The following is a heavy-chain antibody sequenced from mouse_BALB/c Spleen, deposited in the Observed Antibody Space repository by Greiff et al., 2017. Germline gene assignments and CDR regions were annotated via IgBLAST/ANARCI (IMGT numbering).Heavy chain of an antibody. CDR2: INPSTGYT. V-gene: IGHV1-7*01. CDR3: HDYDVKDYFDY. J-gene: IGHJ2*01. Sequence: VKLMESGAELAKPGASVKMSCKASGYTFTSYWMHWVKQRPGQGLEWIGYINPSTGYTEYNQKFKDKATLTADKSSSTAYMQLSSLTSEDSAVYYCHDYDVKDYFDYWGQGTTLTVSS. D-gene: IGHD2-4*01. CDR1: GYTFTSYW.